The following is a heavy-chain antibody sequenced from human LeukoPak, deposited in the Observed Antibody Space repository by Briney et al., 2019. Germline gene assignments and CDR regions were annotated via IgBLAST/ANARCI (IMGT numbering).Heavy chain of an antibody. D-gene: IGHD2-2*01. CDR3: ARDQFSYCSSTSCFPLTT. J-gene: IGHJ5*02. CDR1: GFTFSSYA. V-gene: IGHV3-64*01. Sequence: GGSLRLSCAASGFTFSSYAMHWVCQAPGKGLEYVSAISSNGGSTYYANSVKGRFTISRDNSKNTLYLQMGSLRAEDMAVYYCARDQFSYCSSTSCFPLTTWGQGTLVTVSS. CDR2: ISSNGGST.